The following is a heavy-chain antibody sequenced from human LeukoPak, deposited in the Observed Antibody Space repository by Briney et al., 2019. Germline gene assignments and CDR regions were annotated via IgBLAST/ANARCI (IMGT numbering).Heavy chain of an antibody. Sequence: GGSLRLSCAASGFTFSSYWMHWVRQAPGKGLVWVSRINSDGSSTSYADSVKGRFTISRDNAKNSLYLQMNSLRAEDTAVYFCARDWGSWDFDFWGQGTLVTVSS. CDR3: ARDWGSWDFDF. J-gene: IGHJ4*02. V-gene: IGHV3-74*01. CDR1: GFTFSSYW. CDR2: INSDGSST. D-gene: IGHD6-13*01.